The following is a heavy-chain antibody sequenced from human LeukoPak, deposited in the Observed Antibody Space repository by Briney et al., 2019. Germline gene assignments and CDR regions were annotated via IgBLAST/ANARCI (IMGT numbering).Heavy chain of an antibody. CDR3: AKTTVGYSSGRYPGWPADC. V-gene: IGHV3-23*01. J-gene: IGHJ4*02. D-gene: IGHD6-19*01. CDR2: ICGSGGCT. Sequence: QPGGSLRLSCAASGFTFNTYAIYWVRQAPGKGLEWVSGICGSGGCTHYADSVKGRFTISRDNSKNTVYLQMNSLTADDTAVYYCAKTTVGYSSGRYPGWPADCWGQGTLVTVSS. CDR1: GFTFNTYA.